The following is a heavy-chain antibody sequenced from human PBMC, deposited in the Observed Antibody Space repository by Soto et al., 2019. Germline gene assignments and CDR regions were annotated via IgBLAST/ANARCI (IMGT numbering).Heavy chain of an antibody. D-gene: IGHD6-13*01. J-gene: IGHJ6*02. V-gene: IGHV4-39*01. Sequence: SETLSLTCTVSGGSISSSSYYWGWIRQPPGKGLEWIGSIYYSGSTYYNPSLKSRVTISVDTSKNQFSLKLSSVTAADTAVYYCVSHGAAAGIGDVYYYGMEVWGQGTTVTVPS. CDR1: GGSISSSSYY. CDR2: IYYSGST. CDR3: VSHGAAAGIGDVYYYGMEV.